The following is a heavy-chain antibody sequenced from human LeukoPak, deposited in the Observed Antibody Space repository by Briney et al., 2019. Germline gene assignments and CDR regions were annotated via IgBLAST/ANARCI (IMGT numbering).Heavy chain of an antibody. J-gene: IGHJ4*02. CDR2: IYTGGST. D-gene: IGHD6-6*01. Sequence: SETLSLTCTVSGGSISSYYWSWIQQPAGKGLEWIGRIYTGGSTNYNPSLKSRVTMSVDTSKNQFSLKLSSVTAADTAVYYCARGTSSSSYFDYWGQGTLVTVSS. CDR3: ARGTSSSSYFDY. V-gene: IGHV4-4*07. CDR1: GGSISSYY.